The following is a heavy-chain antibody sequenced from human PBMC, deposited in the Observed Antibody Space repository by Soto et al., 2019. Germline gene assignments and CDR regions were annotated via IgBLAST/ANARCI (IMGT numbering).Heavy chain of an antibody. D-gene: IGHD3-3*01. CDR3: ARGGGTILAPLP. V-gene: IGHV1-2*02. J-gene: IGHJ5*02. CDR2: INPNSGAT. Sequence: ASVKVSCKASGYTFTGYFMHWVRQAPGQGLEWTGWINPNSGATKYAQKFQGRVTLSRDTSIRTAYMELSGLRSDDTAVYYCARGGGTILAPLPWGQGTLVTVSS. CDR1: GYTFTGYF.